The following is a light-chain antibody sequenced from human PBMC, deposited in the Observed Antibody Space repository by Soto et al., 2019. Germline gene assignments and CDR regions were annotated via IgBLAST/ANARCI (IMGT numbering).Light chain of an antibody. CDR2: SNT. Sequence: QSVLTQPPSASGTPGQRVTISCSGSSSNIGSNTVTCFQHLPGTAPKLLIYSNTQRPSGVPDRFSGSKSGTSASLAIGGLQSEDEADYYCAAWDDSLNGVAFGGGTKVTVL. CDR3: AAWDDSLNGVA. CDR1: SSNIGSNT. V-gene: IGLV1-44*01. J-gene: IGLJ2*01.